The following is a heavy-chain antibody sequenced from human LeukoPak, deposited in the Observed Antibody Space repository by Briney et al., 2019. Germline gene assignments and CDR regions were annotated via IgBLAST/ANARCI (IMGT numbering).Heavy chain of an antibody. V-gene: IGHV1-24*01. J-gene: IGHJ6*03. CDR3: ATGLVGATNVKTYYYYYMDV. Sequence: GSVTVSCKVSGYTLTELSMHWVRQAPGKGLEWMGGFDPEDGETIYAQKFQGRVTMTEDTSTDTAYMELSSLRSEDTAVYYCATGLVGATNVKTYYYYYMDVWGKGTTVTVSS. D-gene: IGHD1-26*01. CDR2: FDPEDGET. CDR1: GYTLTELS.